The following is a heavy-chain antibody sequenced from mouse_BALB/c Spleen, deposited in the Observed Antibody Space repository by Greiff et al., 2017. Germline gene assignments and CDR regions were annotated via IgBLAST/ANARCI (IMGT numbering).Heavy chain of an antibody. CDR3: VRGGYDYDY. J-gene: IGHJ2*01. D-gene: IGHD2-4*01. CDR1: GFTFNTYA. CDR2: IRSKSNNYAT. V-gene: IGHV10-1*02. Sequence: GGGLVQPKGSLKLSCAASGFTFNTYAMNWVRQAPGKGLEWVARIRSKSNNYATYYADSVKDRFTISRDDSQSMLYLQMNNLKTEDTAMYYCVRGGYDYDYWGQGTTLTVSS.